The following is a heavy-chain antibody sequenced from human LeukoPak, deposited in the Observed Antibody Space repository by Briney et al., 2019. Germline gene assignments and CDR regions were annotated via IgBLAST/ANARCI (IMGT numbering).Heavy chain of an antibody. J-gene: IGHJ4*02. CDR3: AKDFQYNWNSLYFDY. Sequence: ASVKDSCKASGYTFTSYGISWVRQAPGQGLEWMGWINPNINGTNYAQKFQGRVTMTGDRSISTAYMELSRLRSDDTAVYYCAKDFQYNWNSLYFDYCGQGTLVTVSS. CDR1: GYTFTSYG. V-gene: IGHV1-2*02. D-gene: IGHD1-7*01. CDR2: INPNINGT.